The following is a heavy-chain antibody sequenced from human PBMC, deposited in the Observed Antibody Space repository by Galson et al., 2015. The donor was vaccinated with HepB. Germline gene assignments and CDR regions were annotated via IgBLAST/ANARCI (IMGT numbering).Heavy chain of an antibody. Sequence: SLRLSCAASGFFFSDYNLNWVRQAPGKRLEWVSYISSSGTVYSADSLKGRSTISRDNAKHSLDLQVNSLRAEDTAVYYCARDLFAVSPPPTNYMDVWGTGTTVTVSS. CDR1: GFFFSDYN. D-gene: IGHD3-3*01. J-gene: IGHJ6*03. CDR3: ARDLFAVSPPPTNYMDV. CDR2: ISSSGTV. V-gene: IGHV3-69-1*01.